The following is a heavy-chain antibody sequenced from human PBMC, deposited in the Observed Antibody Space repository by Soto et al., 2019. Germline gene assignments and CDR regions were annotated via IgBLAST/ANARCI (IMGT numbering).Heavy chain of an antibody. CDR3: TTRSGSSP. J-gene: IGHJ5*02. CDR1: GFTFSNAW. V-gene: IGHV3-15*01. D-gene: IGHD6-6*01. Sequence: GGSLILSCAASGFTFSNAWISLVRQAPGKGLEWVGRIRSNTDGVTTDYAAPVKGRFTISRDDSKNTLYLQMNSLKTEDTAVYYCTTRSGSSPWGQGTLVTVSS. CDR2: IRSNTDGVTT.